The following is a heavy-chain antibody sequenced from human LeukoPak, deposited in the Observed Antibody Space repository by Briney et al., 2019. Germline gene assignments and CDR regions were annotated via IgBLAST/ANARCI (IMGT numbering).Heavy chain of an antibody. CDR2: ISGSGGST. J-gene: IGHJ4*02. CDR3: ARDVSPPYGGNSFSFDN. V-gene: IGHV3-23*01. D-gene: IGHD4-23*01. Sequence: GGSLRLSCAASGFTFSSYGMSWVRQAPGKGLEWVSAISGSGGSTYYADSVKGRFTISRDNAKNSLYLQMNSLRAEDTAVYYCARDVSPPYGGNSFSFDNWGQGTLVTVSS. CDR1: GFTFSSYG.